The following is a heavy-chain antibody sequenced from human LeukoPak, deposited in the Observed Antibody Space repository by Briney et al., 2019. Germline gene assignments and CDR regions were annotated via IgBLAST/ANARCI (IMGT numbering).Heavy chain of an antibody. Sequence: GGSLRLSCAASGFTFSSYAMSWVRQAPGKGLEWVSAISGSGGSTYYADSVKGRFTISRDNSKNTLYLQMNSLRAEDTAVYYCARAKTIQLWLTGNFDYWGQGTLVTVSS. CDR1: GFTFSSYA. CDR2: ISGSGGST. J-gene: IGHJ4*02. CDR3: ARAKTIQLWLTGNFDY. D-gene: IGHD5-18*01. V-gene: IGHV3-23*01.